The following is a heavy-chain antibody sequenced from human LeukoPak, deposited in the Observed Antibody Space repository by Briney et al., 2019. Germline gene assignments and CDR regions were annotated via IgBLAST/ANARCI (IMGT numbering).Heavy chain of an antibody. CDR1: GGSFSGYY. CDR3: ARHDFIAAAGTGGHDY. V-gene: IGHV4-34*01. D-gene: IGHD6-13*01. J-gene: IGHJ4*02. Sequence: PSETLSLTCAVYGGSFSGYYWSWIRQPPGKGLEWIGEINHSGSTNYNPSLKSRVTISVDTSKNQFPLKLSSVTAADTAVYYCARHDFIAAAGTGGHDYWGQGTLVTVSS. CDR2: INHSGST.